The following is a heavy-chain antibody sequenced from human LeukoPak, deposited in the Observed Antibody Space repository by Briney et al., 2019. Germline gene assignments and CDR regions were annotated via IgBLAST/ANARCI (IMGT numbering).Heavy chain of an antibody. V-gene: IGHV3-73*01. D-gene: IGHD3-3*01. CDR2: IRSKANSYAT. CDR1: GFTFSGSA. CDR3: AGGPYYDFWSGYLRY. Sequence: GGSLRLSCAASGFTFSGSAMHWVRQASGKGLEWVGRIRSKANSYATAYAASVKGRFTISRDDSKNTAYLQMNSLKTEDTAVYYCAGGPYYDFWSGYLRYWGQGTLVTVSS. J-gene: IGHJ4*02.